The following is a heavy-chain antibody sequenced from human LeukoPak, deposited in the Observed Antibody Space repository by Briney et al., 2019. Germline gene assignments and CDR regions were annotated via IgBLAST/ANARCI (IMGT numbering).Heavy chain of an antibody. J-gene: IGHJ4*02. D-gene: IGHD2-2*01. CDR2: INHSGSA. CDR3: ARVGDCSSTSCLSWFDY. Sequence: PSETLSLTCAVYGGSFSGYYWSWIRQPPGKGLEWIGEINHSGSANYNPSLKSRVTISVDTSKNQFSLKLSSVTVADTAVYYCARVGDCSSTSCLSWFDYWGQGTLVTVSS. CDR1: GGSFSGYY. V-gene: IGHV4-34*01.